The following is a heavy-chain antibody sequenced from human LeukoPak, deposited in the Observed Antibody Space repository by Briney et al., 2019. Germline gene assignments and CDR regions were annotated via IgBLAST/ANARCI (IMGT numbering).Heavy chain of an antibody. CDR1: GFTVSSNY. CDR3: ARTWVHDIFSRTAKRGEALDI. J-gene: IGHJ3*02. Sequence: GGSPRLSCAASGFTVSSNYTSWVRQAPGKGLEWVSVIYSGGSTYYADSVKGRFTISRDNSKNTLYLQMNSLRAEDTAVYYCARTWVHDIFSRTAKRGEALDIWGQGTMVTVSS. D-gene: IGHD3-9*01. CDR2: IYSGGST. V-gene: IGHV3-66*01.